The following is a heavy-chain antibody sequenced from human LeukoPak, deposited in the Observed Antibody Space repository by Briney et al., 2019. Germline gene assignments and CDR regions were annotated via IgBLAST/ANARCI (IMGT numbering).Heavy chain of an antibody. CDR2: ISRRGST. Sequence: SETLSLTCTVSGDSISSGDYYWSWIRQPAGKGLEWSGRISRRGSTNYNPSLKSRVTISVDTSNNQLPLKLSSVTAADTAVYFCARGPYSYDSSGSFAVGRQGTIVTVSS. CDR3: ARGPYSYDSSGSFAV. CDR1: GDSISSGDYY. J-gene: IGHJ3*01. D-gene: IGHD3-22*01. V-gene: IGHV4-61*02.